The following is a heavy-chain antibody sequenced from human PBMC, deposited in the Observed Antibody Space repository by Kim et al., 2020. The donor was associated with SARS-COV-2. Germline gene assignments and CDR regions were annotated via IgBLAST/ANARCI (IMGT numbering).Heavy chain of an antibody. J-gene: IGHJ5*02. Sequence: SETLSLTCAVYGGSFSGYYWSWIRQPPGKGLEWIGEINHSGSTNYNPSLKSRVTISVDTSKNQFSLKLSSVTAADTAVYYCARGISCSSTSCYLSWFDPWGQGTLVTVSS. CDR2: INHSGST. D-gene: IGHD2-2*01. V-gene: IGHV4-34*01. CDR3: ARGISCSSTSCYLSWFDP. CDR1: GGSFSGYY.